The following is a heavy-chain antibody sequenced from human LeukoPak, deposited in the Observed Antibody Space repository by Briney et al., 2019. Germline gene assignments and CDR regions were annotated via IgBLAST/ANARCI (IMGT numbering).Heavy chain of an antibody. CDR1: GGSFTGYY. D-gene: IGHD3-3*01. Sequence: SETLSLTCAVYGGSFTGYYWSWIRQPPGKGLEWIGEINHSGSISCNPSLKSRITISIDTSKNQFSLKLSSVTAADTAVYYCARVEYDFWSGSQSDYWGQGTLVTVSS. V-gene: IGHV4-34*01. CDR3: ARVEYDFWSGSQSDY. CDR2: INHSGSI. J-gene: IGHJ4*02.